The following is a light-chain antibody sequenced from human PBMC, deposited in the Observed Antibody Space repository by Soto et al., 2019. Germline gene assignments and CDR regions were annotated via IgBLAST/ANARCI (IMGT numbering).Light chain of an antibody. Sequence: AIQMTQSPSSLSASVGDRVTITCRASQDITNDLGWYQQQPGKVPKLLIYAASSLQSGVPSRFSGSGSGTDFTLIISSLQPEDFATYYCLQGYNYPWTFGQGTRVEIK. CDR1: QDITND. V-gene: IGKV1-6*02. CDR3: LQGYNYPWT. J-gene: IGKJ1*01. CDR2: AAS.